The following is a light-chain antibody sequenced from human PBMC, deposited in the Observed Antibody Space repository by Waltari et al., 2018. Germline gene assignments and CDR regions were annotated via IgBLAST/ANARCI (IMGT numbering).Light chain of an antibody. J-gene: IGLJ2*01. CDR1: SSDVDDYNY. CDR2: EVS. CDR3: SSYAASNNFVV. Sequence: QSALTQPPSASGSPGQSVTISCTGTSSDVDDYNYVSWYQQHPGKAPKLMIYEVSKRPSGVPDRFSGSKSGNTASLTVSGLQAEDEADYYCSSYAASNNFVVFGGGTKLT. V-gene: IGLV2-8*01.